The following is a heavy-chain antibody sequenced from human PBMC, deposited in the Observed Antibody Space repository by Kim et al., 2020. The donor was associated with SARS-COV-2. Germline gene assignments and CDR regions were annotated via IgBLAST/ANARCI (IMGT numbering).Heavy chain of an antibody. V-gene: IGHV3-15*01. CDR3: TTSSGWYLTDAFDI. D-gene: IGHD6-19*01. Sequence: AAPVKGRFTISRDDSKNTLYLQMNSLKTEDTAVYYCTTSSGWYLTDAFDIWGQGTMVTVSS. J-gene: IGHJ3*02.